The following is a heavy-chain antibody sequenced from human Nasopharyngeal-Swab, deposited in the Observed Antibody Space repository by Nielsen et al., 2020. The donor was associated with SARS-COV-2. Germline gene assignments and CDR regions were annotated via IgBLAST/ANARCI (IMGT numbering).Heavy chain of an antibody. CDR2: ISYDGSNK. CDR1: GFTFSRYA. J-gene: IGHJ4*02. D-gene: IGHD4-17*01. Sequence: GGSLRLSCAASGFTFSRYAMHWVRQAPGKGLEWVAVISYDGSNKYYADSVKGRFTISRDNSKNTLYLQMNSLRAEDTAVYYCARDLALLGPGDYEGNFDYWGQGTLVTVSS. V-gene: IGHV3-30-3*01. CDR3: ARDLALLGPGDYEGNFDY.